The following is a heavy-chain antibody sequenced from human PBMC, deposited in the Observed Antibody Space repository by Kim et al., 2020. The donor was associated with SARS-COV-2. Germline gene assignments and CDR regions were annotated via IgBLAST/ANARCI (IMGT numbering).Heavy chain of an antibody. D-gene: IGHD5-12*01. CDR3: AKQAFGVATILDFDY. CDR2: ISGSGGST. J-gene: IGHJ4*02. Sequence: GGSLRLSCAASGFTFSSYAMSWVRQAPGKGLEWVSAISGSGGSTYYEDSVKGRFTISRDNSKNTLYLQMNRLRPEHTAVYYCAKQAFGVATILDFDYWGQGTLVNVSS. V-gene: IGHV3-23*01. CDR1: GFTFSSYA.